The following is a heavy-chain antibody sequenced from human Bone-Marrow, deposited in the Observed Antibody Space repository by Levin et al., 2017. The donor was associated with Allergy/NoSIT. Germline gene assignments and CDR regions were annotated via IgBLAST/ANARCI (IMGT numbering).Heavy chain of an antibody. CDR3: ARGLIVVCPGWFDP. CDR1: GFTFSSYE. D-gene: IGHD2-21*01. J-gene: IGHJ5*02. CDR2: ISSSGSTI. V-gene: IGHV3-48*03. Sequence: GESLKISCAASGFTFSSYEMNWVRQAPGKGLEWVSYISSSGSTIYYADSVKGRFTISRDNAKNSLYLQMNSLRAEDTAVYYCARGLIVVCPGWFDPWGQGTLVTVSS.